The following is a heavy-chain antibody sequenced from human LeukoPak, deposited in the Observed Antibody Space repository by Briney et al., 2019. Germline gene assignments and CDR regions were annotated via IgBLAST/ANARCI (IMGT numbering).Heavy chain of an antibody. D-gene: IGHD5-12*01. CDR1: GFTFSSYG. V-gene: IGHV3-30*18. Sequence: GGSLRLSCAASGFTFSSYGMHWVRQAPGKGLEWVAVISYDGSNKYYADSVEGRFTISRDNSKNTLYLQMNSLRAEDTAVYYCAKEYSGYDFFDYWGQGTLVTVSS. CDR3: AKEYSGYDFFDY. CDR2: ISYDGSNK. J-gene: IGHJ4*02.